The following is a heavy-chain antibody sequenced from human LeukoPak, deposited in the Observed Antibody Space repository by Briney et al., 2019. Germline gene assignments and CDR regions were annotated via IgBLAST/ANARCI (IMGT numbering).Heavy chain of an antibody. CDR2: INPNSGGT. CDR1: GYTFTGYY. J-gene: IGHJ6*03. CDR3: ARDRTAARASYYMDV. D-gene: IGHD6-6*01. V-gene: IGHV1-2*02. Sequence: ASVTVSCKASGYTFTGYYMHWVRQAPGQGLEWMGWINPNSGGTNYAQKFQGRVTMTRDTSISTAYMELSRLRSDDTAVYYCARDRTAARASYYMDVWGKGTTVTVSS.